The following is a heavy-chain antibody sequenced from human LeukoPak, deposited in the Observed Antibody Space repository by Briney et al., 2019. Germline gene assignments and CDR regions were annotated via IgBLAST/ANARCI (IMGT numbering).Heavy chain of an antibody. CDR3: AKDYPTPWEDV. CDR1: GFTFSDYY. D-gene: IGHD1-26*01. V-gene: IGHV3-11*01. J-gene: IGHJ6*02. Sequence: PGGSLRLSCAASGFTFSDYYMSWFRQAPGKGPEWLSYISFDGNTIYYADSVKGRFTISRDNAKNSVYLQMNSLRAEDTAIYYCAKDYPTPWEDVWGQGTTVTVSS. CDR2: ISFDGNTI.